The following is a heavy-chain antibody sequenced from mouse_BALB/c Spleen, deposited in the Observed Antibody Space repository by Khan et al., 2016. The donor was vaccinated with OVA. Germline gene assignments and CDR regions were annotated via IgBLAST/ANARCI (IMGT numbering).Heavy chain of an antibody. V-gene: IGHV2-6-5*01. CDR1: GFSLSDYG. Sequence: VQLKESGPGLVAPSQNLSITCTVSGFSLSDYGVSWIRQPPGKGLAWLGVIWGGGSTYYNSALKSRLSISKDNSKSQVFLKMSSLQSDDTAIFYCAKGVWSYYYTLDYWGQGTSVTVSS. CDR3: AKGVWSYYYTLDY. J-gene: IGHJ4*01. CDR2: IWGGGST.